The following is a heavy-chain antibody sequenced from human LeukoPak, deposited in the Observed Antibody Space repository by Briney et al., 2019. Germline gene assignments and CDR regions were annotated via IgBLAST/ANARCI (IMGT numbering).Heavy chain of an antibody. CDR3: EREMYSRSGDDY. D-gene: IGHD6-13*01. CDR2: IKSDGGRT. V-gene: IGHV3-74*01. CDR1: GFTFSSHR. Sequence: PGGSLRLSCAASGFTFSSHRMHWVRQAPGKGLVWVSRIKSDGGRTNHADSVKGRFTISRDKAKNTLYLHMNSLRAEATDVYYCEREMYSRSGDDYWGQGTLVTVSS. J-gene: IGHJ4*02.